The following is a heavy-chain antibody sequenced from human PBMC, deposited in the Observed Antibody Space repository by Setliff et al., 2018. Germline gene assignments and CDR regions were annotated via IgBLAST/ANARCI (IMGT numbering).Heavy chain of an antibody. CDR3: ARDSFYGSGSQAAGGMDV. CDR2: INPNSGDT. V-gene: IGHV1-2*02. J-gene: IGHJ6*02. D-gene: IGHD3-10*01. Sequence: GASVKVSCKASGYTFTAYYMHWVRQAHGQGLEWMGWINPNSGDTNYAQNFQGRVTMTRDTSISTVYMELSRLRSDDTAVYHCARDSFYGSGSQAAGGMDVWGQGTTVTVSS. CDR1: GYTFTAYY.